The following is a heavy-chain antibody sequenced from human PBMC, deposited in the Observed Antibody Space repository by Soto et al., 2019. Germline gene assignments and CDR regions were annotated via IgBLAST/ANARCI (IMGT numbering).Heavy chain of an antibody. CDR2: ISHSGRT. Sequence: SETLSLTCTVSGASLRSGSYYWSWIRQPPGKGLEWIGYISHSGRTNYDPSLKSRLTMSVDTSQNQFSLQLNSVNAADTAVDFCSYGSSFDYWGQGTLVTVSS. D-gene: IGHD3-10*01. J-gene: IGHJ4*02. CDR1: GASLRSGSYY. CDR3: SYGSSFDY. V-gene: IGHV4-61*01.